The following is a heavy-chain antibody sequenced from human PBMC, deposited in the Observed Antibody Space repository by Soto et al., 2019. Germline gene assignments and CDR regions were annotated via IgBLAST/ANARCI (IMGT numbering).Heavy chain of an antibody. Sequence: SETLSLTCSVSGGYISSGGNYWNWIRQYPGKGLEWIGFIYYTGHTNYNPSLESRASISADMSANQFSLTLTSVTAADTAVYYCAREGIFLAFFAHWGQGILVPVSS. D-gene: IGHD3-3*02. CDR2: IYYTGHT. V-gene: IGHV4-31*03. J-gene: IGHJ4*02. CDR1: GGYISSGGNY. CDR3: AREGIFLAFFAH.